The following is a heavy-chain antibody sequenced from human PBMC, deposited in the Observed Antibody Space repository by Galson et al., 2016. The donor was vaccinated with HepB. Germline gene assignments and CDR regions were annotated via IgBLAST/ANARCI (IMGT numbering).Heavy chain of an antibody. CDR3: ARGSKTAGVN. J-gene: IGHJ1*01. CDR2: ISGYNGNT. Sequence: SVKVSCKASGYTFTSYGITWVRQAPGQGLEWMGWISGYNGNTNYAQSLQGRVTMTTEPSTNTAYMELRSLTSDDTAVYFCARGSKTAGVNWGQGTLVTVSS. D-gene: IGHD6-19*01. CDR1: GYTFTSYG. V-gene: IGHV1-18*01.